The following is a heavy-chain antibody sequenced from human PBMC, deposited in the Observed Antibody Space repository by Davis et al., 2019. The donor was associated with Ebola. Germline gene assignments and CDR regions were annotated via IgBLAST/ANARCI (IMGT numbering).Heavy chain of an antibody. J-gene: IGHJ4*02. D-gene: IGHD5-12*01. V-gene: IGHV6-1*01. CDR2: PYYYTSKWNN. CDR3: ARGWLRSGFDS. Sequence: HSQTLSLTCAISGDSVSSAAWNWIRHSPSRGLEWLGRPYYYTSKWNNDYAISVKSRININPDTSKNQLSLQLNSVTPEDTAVYYCARGWLRSGFDSWGQGTLVTVSS. CDR1: GDSVSSAA.